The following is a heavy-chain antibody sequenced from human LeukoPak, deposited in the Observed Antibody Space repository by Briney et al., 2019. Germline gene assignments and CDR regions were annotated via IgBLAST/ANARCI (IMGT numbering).Heavy chain of an antibody. Sequence: ASVKVSCKASGYTFTSYGISWVRQAPGQGLEWMGWISAYKGNTNYAQKLQGRVTMTTDTSTSTAYMELRSLRSDDTAVYYCARAQEYYDILTGSDYWGQGTLVTVSS. D-gene: IGHD3-9*01. CDR2: ISAYKGNT. CDR3: ARAQEYYDILTGSDY. CDR1: GYTFTSYG. J-gene: IGHJ4*02. V-gene: IGHV1-18*04.